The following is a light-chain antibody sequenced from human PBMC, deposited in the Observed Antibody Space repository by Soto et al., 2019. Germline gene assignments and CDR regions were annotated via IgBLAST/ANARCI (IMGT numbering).Light chain of an antibody. J-gene: IGKJ2*01. CDR2: GAS. CDR1: QAINSW. CDR3: QQANSFPYT. V-gene: IGKV1D-12*01. Sequence: DLQMTQSPSSVSASVGDRVTITCRASQAINSWLAWYQQKPGKAPKFLIYGASSLQSGVPSRFSGSESGTDFTLAISSLQPEDFATYYCQQANSFPYTFGQGTKLEIK.